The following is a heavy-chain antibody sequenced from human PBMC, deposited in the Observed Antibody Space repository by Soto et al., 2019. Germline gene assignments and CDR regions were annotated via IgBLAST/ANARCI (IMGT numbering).Heavy chain of an antibody. CDR3: ARVRYSGYASDPEYFQH. D-gene: IGHD5-12*01. Sequence: GGSLRLSCAASGFTFSDYYMSWIRQAPGKGLEWVSYISSSGSTIYYADSVKGRFTISRDNAKNSLYLKMNSLRAEDTAVYYCARVRYSGYASDPEYFQHWGQGTLVTVSS. V-gene: IGHV3-11*01. CDR2: ISSSGSTI. J-gene: IGHJ1*01. CDR1: GFTFSDYY.